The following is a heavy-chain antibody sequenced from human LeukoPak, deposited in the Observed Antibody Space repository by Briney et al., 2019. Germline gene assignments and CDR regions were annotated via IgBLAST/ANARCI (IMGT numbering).Heavy chain of an antibody. V-gene: IGHV5-51*01. CDR3: ATCSQYFYYMDV. D-gene: IGHD6-13*01. Sequence: GESLKISCKGSGYTLTSYWIGWVRQMPGKGLEWMGIIYPGDSDTRYSPSVQGRVTISADKSTSTAYLQWSSLKASDTAMYSCATCSQYFYYMDVWGKGTTVTVSS. J-gene: IGHJ6*03. CDR2: IYPGDSDT. CDR1: GYTLTSYW.